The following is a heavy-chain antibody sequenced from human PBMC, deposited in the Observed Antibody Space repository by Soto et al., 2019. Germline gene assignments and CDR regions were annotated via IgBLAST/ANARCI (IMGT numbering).Heavy chain of an antibody. CDR3: ARVLGYDSSGNSWTGSCYGMDV. CDR1: GYTFTSYY. D-gene: IGHD3-22*01. Sequence: QVQLVQSGAEVKKPGASVKVSCKASGYTFTSYYMHCVRQAPGQGLEWMGIINPSGGSTSYAQKFQGRVTMTSDTSTRTVYMELSSLRSEDTAVYYCARVLGYDSSGNSWTGSCYGMDVWVQGTTVTVSS. V-gene: IGHV1-46*01. CDR2: INPSGGST. J-gene: IGHJ6*02.